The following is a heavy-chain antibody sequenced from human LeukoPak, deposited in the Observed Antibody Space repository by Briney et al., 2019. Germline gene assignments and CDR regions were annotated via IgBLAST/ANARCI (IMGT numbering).Heavy chain of an antibody. Sequence: GSLRLSCAASGFTFSSYAMSWVRQAPGKGLEWIGSIYYSGSTYYNPSLKSRVTISVDTSKNQFSLKLSSVTAADTAVYYCARPYGSGSYYNPWGQGTLVTVSS. V-gene: IGHV4-39*01. J-gene: IGHJ5*02. D-gene: IGHD3-10*01. CDR1: GFTFSSYA. CDR3: ARPYGSGSYYNP. CDR2: IYYSGST.